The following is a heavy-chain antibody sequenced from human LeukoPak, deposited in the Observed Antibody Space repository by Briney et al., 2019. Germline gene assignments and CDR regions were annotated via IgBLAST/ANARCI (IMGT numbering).Heavy chain of an antibody. D-gene: IGHD3-10*01. V-gene: IGHV1-69*13. J-gene: IGHJ3*02. CDR2: IIPIFGTA. Sequence: SVKVSCKASGGTFSSYAISWVRQAPGQGLEWXXXIIPIFGTANYAQKLQGRVTITADESTSTAYMELSSLRSEDTAVYYCARCRGSPTDAFDIWGQGTMVTVSS. CDR3: ARCRGSPTDAFDI. CDR1: GGTFSSYA.